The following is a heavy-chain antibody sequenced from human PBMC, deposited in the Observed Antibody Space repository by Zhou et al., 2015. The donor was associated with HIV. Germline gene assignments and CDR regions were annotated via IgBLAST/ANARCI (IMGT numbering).Heavy chain of an antibody. CDR2: IVPVLGTT. J-gene: IGHJ4*02. CDR3: ATGGPTVTTYYFDY. Sequence: QVQLVQSGAEVKKPGSSVTVSCKASGGAFSDYSITWLRQAPGQGPEWMGAIVPVLGTTNYAQKFQGRVTITADESTRTAYMELSSLRSEDTAVYYCATGGPTVTTYYFDYWAREPWSPSPQ. CDR1: GGAFSDYS. D-gene: IGHD4-17*01. V-gene: IGHV1-69*01.